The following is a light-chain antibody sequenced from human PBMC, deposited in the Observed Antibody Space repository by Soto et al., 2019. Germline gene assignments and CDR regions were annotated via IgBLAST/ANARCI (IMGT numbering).Light chain of an antibody. V-gene: IGLV2-23*01. J-gene: IGLJ1*01. CDR1: SSDIGSYNL. CDR3: CSFASSSTYV. CDR2: EDT. Sequence: ALTQPASVSGSPGQSITISCTGTSSDIGSYNLVSWYQQYPGKAPKLMIYEDTKRPSGISNRFSGSKSANTASLTISGLQAEDEADYYCCSFASSSTYVFGTGTKVTVL.